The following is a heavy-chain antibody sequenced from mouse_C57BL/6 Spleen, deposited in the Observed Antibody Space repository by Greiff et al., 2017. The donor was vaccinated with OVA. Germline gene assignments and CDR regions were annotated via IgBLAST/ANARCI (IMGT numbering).Heavy chain of an antibody. CDR3: ATLTTVVAYYAMDY. CDR1: GFSLTSYG. CDR2: IWRGGST. Sequence: VQLKESGPGLVQPSQSLSITCTVSGFSLTSYGVHWVRQSPGKGLEWLGVIWRGGSTDYNAAFMSRLSITKDNSKSQVFFKMNSLQADDTAIYYCATLTTVVAYYAMDYWGQGTSVTVSS. J-gene: IGHJ4*01. D-gene: IGHD1-1*01. V-gene: IGHV2-5*01.